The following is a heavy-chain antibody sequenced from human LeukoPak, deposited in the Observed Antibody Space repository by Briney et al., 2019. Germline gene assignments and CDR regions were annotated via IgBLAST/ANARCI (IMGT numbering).Heavy chain of an antibody. CDR3: ARRGMSITIFGATTYNWFDP. D-gene: IGHD3-3*01. CDR1: GGSFSGYY. Sequence: SETLSLTCAVYGGSFSGYYCSWIRLPQGQGLEWIGVINHSGSTNYNPSLKSRVTISVDTSKNQFSLKLSSVTAADTAVNYCARRGMSITIFGATTYNWFDPWGQGTLVTVSS. J-gene: IGHJ5*02. V-gene: IGHV4-34*01. CDR2: INHSGST.